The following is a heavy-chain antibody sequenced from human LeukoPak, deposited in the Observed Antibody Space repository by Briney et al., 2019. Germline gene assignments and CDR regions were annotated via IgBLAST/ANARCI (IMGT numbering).Heavy chain of an antibody. V-gene: IGHV4-4*07. CDR2: IYTSGST. CDR3: ARDAEYVVESLPQYYFDY. D-gene: IGHD2-15*01. CDR1: GGSISSYY. Sequence: SETLSLTCTVSGGSISSYYWSWIRQPAGKGLEWIGRIYTSGSTNYNPSLKSRVTMSVDTSKNQFSLKLSSVTAADTAVYYCARDAEYVVESLPQYYFDYWGQGTLVTVSS. J-gene: IGHJ4*02.